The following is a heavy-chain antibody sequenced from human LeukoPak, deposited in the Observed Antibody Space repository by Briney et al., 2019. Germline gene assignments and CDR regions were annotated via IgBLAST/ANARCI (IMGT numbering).Heavy chain of an antibody. CDR3: AREENGWFEP. CDR2: IYHSGST. Sequence: PSQTLSLTCAVSGGSISSGGYSWSWIRQPPGKGLEWIGYIYHSGSTYYNPSLKSRVTISVDRSKNQFSLKLSSVTAADTAVYYCAREENGWFEPWGQGTLVTVSS. J-gene: IGHJ5*02. V-gene: IGHV4-30-2*01. CDR1: GGSISSGGYS.